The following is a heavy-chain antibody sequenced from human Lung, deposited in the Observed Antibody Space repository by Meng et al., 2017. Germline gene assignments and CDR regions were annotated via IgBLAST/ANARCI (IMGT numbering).Heavy chain of an antibody. Sequence: GQIQQWGPGLLQDSEPLSLICAVYGGAFSGYYWSWIRQPPGKGLEWIGEIIDSGSTNYNPSLKSRVTISVDPSKNQFSLRVTSVTAADRAVYYCVRRTYSSGWYFDYWGQGTLVTVSS. CDR1: GGAFSGYY. CDR3: VRRTYSSGWYFDY. CDR2: IIDSGST. D-gene: IGHD6-19*01. J-gene: IGHJ4*02. V-gene: IGHV4-34*12.